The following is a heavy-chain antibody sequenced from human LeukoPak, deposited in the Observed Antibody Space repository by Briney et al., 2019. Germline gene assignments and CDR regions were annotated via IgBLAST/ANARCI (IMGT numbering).Heavy chain of an antibody. CDR3: ARDQALYFSYGDY. Sequence: GGSLRLSCAASGFTFSSYEMNWVRQAPGKGLEWVSYISSSGSTIYYADSVKGRFTISRDNSKNTLYLQVNSLTAEDTAVYYCARDQALYFSYGDYWGQGTLVTVSS. D-gene: IGHD2/OR15-2a*01. V-gene: IGHV3-48*03. J-gene: IGHJ4*02. CDR1: GFTFSSYE. CDR2: ISSSGSTI.